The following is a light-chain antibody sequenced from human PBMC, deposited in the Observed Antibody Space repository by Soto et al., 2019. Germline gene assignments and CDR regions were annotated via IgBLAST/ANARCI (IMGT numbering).Light chain of an antibody. CDR2: AAS. V-gene: IGKV1-39*01. CDR1: QSISSY. Sequence: DIPMTQSPSSLSASVGDRVTITCRASQSISSYLNWYQQKPGKAPKLLIYAASSLQRGVPSRFSGSGSGTDFTLTISSLQPEDCATYYCQQSYSTPRTFGQGTKVESK. J-gene: IGKJ1*01. CDR3: QQSYSTPRT.